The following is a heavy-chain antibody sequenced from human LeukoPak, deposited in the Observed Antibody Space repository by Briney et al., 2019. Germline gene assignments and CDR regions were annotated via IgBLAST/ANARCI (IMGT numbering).Heavy chain of an antibody. Sequence: GGSLRLSCAASGFTFNNNDMSWVRHAPGKGLGWVIAISGRDGETYYADSVKGRFTISRDNSKTTLFLQLNSLKPEDTALYYCPKKCSSACPCFDYWGQGALVTVSS. CDR3: PKKCSSACPCFDY. CDR1: GFTFNNND. D-gene: IGHD6-19*01. J-gene: IGHJ4*02. CDR2: ISGRDGET. V-gene: IGHV3-23*01.